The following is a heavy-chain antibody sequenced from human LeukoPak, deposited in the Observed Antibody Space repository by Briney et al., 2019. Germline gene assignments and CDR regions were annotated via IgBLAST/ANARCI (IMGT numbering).Heavy chain of an antibody. CDR3: ASDKAGYSYGPPFDY. V-gene: IGHV1-18*01. CDR1: GYTFTSYG. Sequence: GASVKVSCKASGYTFTSYGISWVRQAPGQGLEWMGWISAYNGNTNYAQKLQGRVTMTTDTSTSTAYMELRSLRSDDTAVYYCASDKAGYSYGPPFDYWGQGTLVTVSS. D-gene: IGHD5-18*01. J-gene: IGHJ4*02. CDR2: ISAYNGNT.